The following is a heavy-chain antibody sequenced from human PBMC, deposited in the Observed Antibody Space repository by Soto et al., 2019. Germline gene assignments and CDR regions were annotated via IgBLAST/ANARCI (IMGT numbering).Heavy chain of an antibody. CDR2: ISYDGRRK. J-gene: IGHJ6*02. D-gene: IGHD3-9*01. CDR3: AKDILRDQLDWGMDV. CDR1: GFIFSGYG. V-gene: IGHV3-30*18. Sequence: QVQLVESGGGVVQPGGSLRLSCSGSGFIFSGYGMHWVRQPPGKGLEWVAVISYDGRRKYYEDSVKGRFTVSRDNSQNTVYLEMNSLRVEDSAIYYCAKDILRDQLDWGMDVWGQGTTVTGSS.